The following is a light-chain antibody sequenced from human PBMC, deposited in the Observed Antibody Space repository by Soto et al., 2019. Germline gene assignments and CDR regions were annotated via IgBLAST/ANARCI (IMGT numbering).Light chain of an antibody. CDR1: SSDVGGYNY. CDR3: AACYASPNRYV. Sequence: QAAGTQPASVSGSPGQTITISCTGTSSDVGGYNYVSWYQQHPGKAPKPMIYEVSNRPSGVSNRFSGSKSGNTASLTISGLQAEDEADYSCAACYASPNRYVFRTSAKVTGL. CDR2: EVS. V-gene: IGLV2-14*01. J-gene: IGLJ1*01.